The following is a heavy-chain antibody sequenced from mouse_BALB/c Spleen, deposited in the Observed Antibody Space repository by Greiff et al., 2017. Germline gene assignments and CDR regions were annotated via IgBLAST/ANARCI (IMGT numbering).Heavy chain of an antibody. Sequence: VKLMESGPGLVQPSQSLSITCTVSGFSLTSYGVHWVRQSPGKGLEWLGVIWSGGSTDYNAAFISRLSISKDNSKSQVFFKMNSLQADDTAIYYCARNYGTRYWYFDVWGAGTTVTVSS. J-gene: IGHJ1*01. CDR1: GFSLTSYG. V-gene: IGHV2-4-1*01. CDR3: ARNYGTRYWYFDV. D-gene: IGHD2-1*01. CDR2: IWSGGST.